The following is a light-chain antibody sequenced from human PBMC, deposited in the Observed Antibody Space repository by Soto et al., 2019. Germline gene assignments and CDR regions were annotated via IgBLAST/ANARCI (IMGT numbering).Light chain of an antibody. J-gene: IGKJ5*01. V-gene: IGKV1-8*01. Sequence: AIRMTQSPSSLSASTGDRVTITCRASQGISSYLAWYQQKPEKAPKLLIYAASTLQSGVPSRFSGSGSGTAFTLTISCLQSEDFATYYCHQYYSYPPTFGQGTRLE. CDR1: QGISSY. CDR3: HQYYSYPPT. CDR2: AAS.